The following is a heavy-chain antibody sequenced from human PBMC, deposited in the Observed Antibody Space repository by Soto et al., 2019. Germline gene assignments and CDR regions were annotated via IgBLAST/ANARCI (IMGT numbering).Heavy chain of an antibody. Sequence: TETLXLTFAVYGGSFSGFYWNWIRQPPGKGLEWIGEINRSGGTNYNPSLRSRVTRSADTAKDRFCLRLSSVTAADTAVYYCASRKYIWNYEGNYVDYWVQGTLVTVSS. CDR3: ASRKYIWNYEGNYVDY. CDR2: INRSGGT. V-gene: IGHV4-34*01. D-gene: IGHD1-7*01. J-gene: IGHJ4*02. CDR1: GGSFSGFY.